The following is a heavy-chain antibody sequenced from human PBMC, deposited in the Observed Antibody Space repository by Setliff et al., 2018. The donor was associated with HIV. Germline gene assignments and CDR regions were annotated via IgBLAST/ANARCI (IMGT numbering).Heavy chain of an antibody. D-gene: IGHD1-26*01. CDR1: GYTFSSYA. Sequence: GASVKVSCKASGYTFSSYAMNWVRQAPGQGPEWMGGIVPGDGSTKYAQKFHDRLTLSADESTTTVYMELSNLRSDDTAVYFCARDRGAYYECFDQWGQGTLVTVSS. J-gene: IGHJ4*02. CDR3: ARDRGAYYECFDQ. CDR2: IVPGDGST. V-gene: IGHV1-69*13.